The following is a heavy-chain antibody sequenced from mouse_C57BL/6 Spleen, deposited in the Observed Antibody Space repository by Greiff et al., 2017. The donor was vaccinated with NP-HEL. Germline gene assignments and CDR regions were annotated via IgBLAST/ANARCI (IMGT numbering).Heavy chain of an antibody. CDR2: IDPSDSYT. CDR3: ARRDGNYGAGFAY. J-gene: IGHJ3*01. Sequence: VQLQQPGAELVMPGASVKLSCKASGYTFTSYWMHWVKQRPGQGLEWIGEIDPSDSYTNYNQKFKGKSTLTVDKSSSTAYMQLSSLTSEDSAVYYCARRDGNYGAGFAYWGQGTLVTVSA. D-gene: IGHD2-1*01. CDR1: GYTFTSYW. V-gene: IGHV1-69*01.